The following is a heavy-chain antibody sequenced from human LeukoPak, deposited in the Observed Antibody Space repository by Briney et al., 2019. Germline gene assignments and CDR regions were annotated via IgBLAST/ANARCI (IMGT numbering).Heavy chain of an antibody. V-gene: IGHV4-4*07. D-gene: IGHD6-13*01. J-gene: IGHJ2*01. Sequence: KTSETLSLTCTVSGGSISSYYWSWIRQPPGKGLEWIGRIYTSGSTNYNPSLKSRVTISVDTSKNQFSLKLSSVTAADTAVYYCARDLRSGSSWYMDWYFDLWGRGTLVTVSS. CDR3: ARDLRSGSSWYMDWYFDL. CDR1: GGSISSYY. CDR2: IYTSGST.